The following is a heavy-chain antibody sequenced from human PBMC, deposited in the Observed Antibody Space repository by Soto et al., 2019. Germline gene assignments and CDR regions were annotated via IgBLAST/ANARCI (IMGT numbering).Heavy chain of an antibody. D-gene: IGHD1-26*01. J-gene: IGHJ4*02. CDR2: ISGTGGNT. Sequence: EVQLLESGGGLVQPGGSLRLSCAASGFTFSSYAMSWVRQAPGKGLEWVSTISGTGGNTYYADSVKGRFSISRDNSKNTLYVQMNSLRAEDKAVYYCLKQSVASFAAFDYWAQGTLVTVSS. CDR3: LKQSVASFAAFDY. V-gene: IGHV3-23*01. CDR1: GFTFSSYA.